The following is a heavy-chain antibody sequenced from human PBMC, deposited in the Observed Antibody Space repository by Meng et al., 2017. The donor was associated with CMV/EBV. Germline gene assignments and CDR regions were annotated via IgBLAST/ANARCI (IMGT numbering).Heavy chain of an antibody. D-gene: IGHD6-13*01. V-gene: IGHV3-30-3*01. J-gene: IGHJ4*02. CDR1: GFTFSSYA. Sequence: GGSLRLSCAASGFTFSSYAMHWVRQAPGKGLEWVAVISYDGSNKYYADSVKGRFTISRDNSKNTLYLQMNSLRAEDTAVYYCARDFRRAAAGPIGYFDYWGQGTLVTVSS. CDR3: ARDFRRAAAGPIGYFDY. CDR2: ISYDGSNK.